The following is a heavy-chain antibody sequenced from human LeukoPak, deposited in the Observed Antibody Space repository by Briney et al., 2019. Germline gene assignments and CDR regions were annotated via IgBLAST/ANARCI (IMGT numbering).Heavy chain of an antibody. D-gene: IGHD3-22*01. CDR1: GGSISSSNW. CDR2: ISQSGST. J-gene: IGHJ4*02. V-gene: IGHV4-4*02. CDR3: ARAGRYYDSTGYYWYFDF. Sequence: SGTLSLTCAVSGGSISSSNWWSWVRQPPEKGLEWIGEISQSGSTNYNPSLKSRVTMSVDKSKNQFSLKSTSVTAADTAVYYCARAGRYYDSTGYYWYFDFWGQGTLVTVSS.